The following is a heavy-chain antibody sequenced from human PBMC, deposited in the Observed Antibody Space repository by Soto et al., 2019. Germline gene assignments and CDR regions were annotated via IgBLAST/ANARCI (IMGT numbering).Heavy chain of an antibody. J-gene: IGHJ4*02. D-gene: IGHD3-3*01. Sequence: GASVKVSCKASGYSFTSYAIQWVRQAPGQRLEWMGWINAGNGNTKYSQNLQGRVTITRDTSASTAYIELSSLRSEDPAVYYCAREHDFWIHYCFDIWGQGTLVTVSS. CDR2: INAGNGNT. CDR1: GYSFTSYA. V-gene: IGHV1-3*01. CDR3: AREHDFWIHYCFDI.